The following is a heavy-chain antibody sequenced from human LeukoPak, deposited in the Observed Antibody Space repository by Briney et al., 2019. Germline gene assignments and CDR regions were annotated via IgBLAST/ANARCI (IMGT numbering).Heavy chain of an antibody. CDR2: IRSKAD. J-gene: IGHJ6*03. V-gene: IGHV3-73*01. CDR1: GFTFSGSA. Sequence: GGSLRLSCATTGFTFSGSAIHWVRKASGKELEWVGRIRSKADYAASVKGKFTISRDDSKNTAYLQMNSLKTEDTAVYYCSRSSSRNFGVVIKSYYYYMDVWGKGTTVTVSS. D-gene: IGHD3-3*01. CDR3: SRSSSRNFGVVIKSYYYYMDV.